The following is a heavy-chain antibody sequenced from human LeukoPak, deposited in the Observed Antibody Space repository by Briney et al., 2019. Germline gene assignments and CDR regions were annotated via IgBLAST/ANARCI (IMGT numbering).Heavy chain of an antibody. CDR1: GFPFSTYA. V-gene: IGHV3-23*01. CDR3: VRSLDY. Sequence: QPGGSLRLSCAASGFPFSTYAMNWVRQAPGKGLEWVSVITGSGGFTQYADSVKGRFTISRDNSKNTVYLQMNSLRVEDTALYYCVRSLDYWGQGTLVTASS. CDR2: ITGSGGFT. J-gene: IGHJ4*02.